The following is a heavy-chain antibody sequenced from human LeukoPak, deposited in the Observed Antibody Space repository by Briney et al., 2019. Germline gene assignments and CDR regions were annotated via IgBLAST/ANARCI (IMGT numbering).Heavy chain of an antibody. CDR1: GFTFSSYA. J-gene: IGHJ4*02. Sequence: GGSXRLSCAASGFTFSSYAMHWVRQAPGKGLEWVAVISYDGSNKYYADSVKGRFTISRDNSNTPLYLQMNSLKAEDTAVYYCARARVQSQYYFDYWGQGTLVTVSS. CDR2: ISYDGSNK. D-gene: IGHD4-11*01. CDR3: ARARVQSQYYFDY. V-gene: IGHV3-30-3*01.